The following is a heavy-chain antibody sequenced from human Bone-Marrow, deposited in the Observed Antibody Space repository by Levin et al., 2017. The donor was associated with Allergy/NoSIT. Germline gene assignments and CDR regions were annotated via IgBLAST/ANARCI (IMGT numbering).Heavy chain of an antibody. CDR2: IKEDGSEK. CDR1: GFTFTSDW. Sequence: GGSLRLSCATSGFTFTSDWMSWVRQAPGKGLEWVAMIKEDGSEKYYIDSVKGRFTISRDNARNSLYLQMNSLRAEDTAVYYCARLSKQVRGVMDCYYFDSWGRGTVVTVSS. D-gene: IGHD3-10*01. J-gene: IGHJ4*02. CDR3: ARLSKQVRGVMDCYYFDS. V-gene: IGHV3-7*01.